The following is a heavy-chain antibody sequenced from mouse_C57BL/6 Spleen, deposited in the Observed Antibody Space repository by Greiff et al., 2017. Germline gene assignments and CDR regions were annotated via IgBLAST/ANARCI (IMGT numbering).Heavy chain of an antibody. CDR2: IWSGGST. J-gene: IGHJ1*03. V-gene: IGHV2-2*01. CDR3: ARGLVHYYGSSSRWYFDV. D-gene: IGHD1-1*01. CDR1: GFSLTSYG. Sequence: QVQLKESGPGLVQPSQSLSITCTASGFSLTSYGVHWVRQSPGKGLEWLGVIWSGGSTDYNAAFISRLSISKDNSKSQVFFKMNSLQADDTAIYYCARGLVHYYGSSSRWYFDVWGTGTTVTVSS.